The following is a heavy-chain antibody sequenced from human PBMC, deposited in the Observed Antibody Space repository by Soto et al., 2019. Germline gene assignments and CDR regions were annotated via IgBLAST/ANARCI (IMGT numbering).Heavy chain of an antibody. CDR2: IDHSGYT. CDR1: DDSFSGADYY. Sequence: SETLSLTCPVSDDSFSGADYYWSWIRQPLGKGLEWIGEIDHSGYTNYNPSLKSRVTISVDTSKNQFSLRLTSVTAADTAVYYCARVRDWFDPWGQGTLVTVSS. V-gene: IGHV4-34*01. J-gene: IGHJ5*02. D-gene: IGHD3-3*01. CDR3: ARVRDWFDP.